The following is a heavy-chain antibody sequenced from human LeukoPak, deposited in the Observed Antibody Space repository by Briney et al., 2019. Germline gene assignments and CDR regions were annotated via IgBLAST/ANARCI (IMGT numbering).Heavy chain of an antibody. CDR2: ISAYNGNT. V-gene: IGHV1-18*01. Sequence: ASVKVSCKASGGTFSSYKVSWVRQAPGQGLEWMGWISAYNGNTNYAQKLQGRVTMTTDTSTSTAYMELRSLRSDDTAVYYCARGTSRPHQHVDYWGQGTLVTVSS. D-gene: IGHD2-2*01. J-gene: IGHJ4*02. CDR1: GGTFSSYK. CDR3: ARGTSRPHQHVDY.